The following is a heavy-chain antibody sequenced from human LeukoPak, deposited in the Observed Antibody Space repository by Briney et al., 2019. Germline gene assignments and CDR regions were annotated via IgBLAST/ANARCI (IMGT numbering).Heavy chain of an antibody. V-gene: IGHV4-59*01. D-gene: IGHD3-10*01. CDR1: GGSISSYY. CDR2: IYYSGST. CDR3: ARDFYYYGSGIYPYYYGMDV. J-gene: IGHJ6*02. Sequence: SETLSLTCTVSGGSISSYYWSWIRQPPVKGLEWIGYIYYSGSTNYNPSLKSRVTISVDTSKNQFSLKLSSVTAADTAVYYCARDFYYYGSGIYPYYYGMDVWGQGTTVTVSS.